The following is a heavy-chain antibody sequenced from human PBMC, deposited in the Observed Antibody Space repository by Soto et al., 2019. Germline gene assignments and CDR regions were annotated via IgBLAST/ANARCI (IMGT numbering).Heavy chain of an antibody. CDR1: GGTFSSYA. V-gene: IGHV1-69*12. Sequence: QVQLVQSGAEVKKPGSSVKVSCKASGGTFSSYAVSWVRQGPGQGLEWMGGIIPIFGTANYAQKVQGRVKITANESTSTAYKELSRLRSEDTAVYYGASDDFRAAMMSLRYGMDVWGQGTTVTVSS. CDR2: IIPIFGTA. CDR3: ASDDFRAAMMSLRYGMDV. J-gene: IGHJ6*02. D-gene: IGHD3-3*01.